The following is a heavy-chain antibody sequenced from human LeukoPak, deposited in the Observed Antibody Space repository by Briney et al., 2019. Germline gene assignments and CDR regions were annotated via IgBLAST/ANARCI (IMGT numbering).Heavy chain of an antibody. CDR2: IYTSGST. D-gene: IGHD6-13*01. CDR3: ARDQSKTDSSSWYYYFDY. Sequence: SETLSLTCTVSNGSISGYYWSWIRQPAGKGLEWIGRIYTSGSTNYNPSLKSRVTMSVDTSKNQFSLKLHSVTAADTAVYYCARDQSKTDSSSWYYYFDYWGQGTLVTVSS. V-gene: IGHV4-4*07. CDR1: NGSISGYY. J-gene: IGHJ4*02.